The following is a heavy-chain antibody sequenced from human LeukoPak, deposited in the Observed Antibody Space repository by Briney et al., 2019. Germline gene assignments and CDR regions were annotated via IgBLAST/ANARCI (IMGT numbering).Heavy chain of an antibody. J-gene: IGHJ3*02. D-gene: IGHD1-26*01. CDR2: ISAYNGNT. Sequence: ASVKVSCKASGYTFTSYGISWVRQAPGQGLEWMGWISAYNGNTNYARKLQGRVTMTTDTSTSTAYMELRSLRSDDTAVYYCARELKVGASAAFDIWGQGTMVTVSS. CDR3: ARELKVGASAAFDI. CDR1: GYTFTSYG. V-gene: IGHV1-18*01.